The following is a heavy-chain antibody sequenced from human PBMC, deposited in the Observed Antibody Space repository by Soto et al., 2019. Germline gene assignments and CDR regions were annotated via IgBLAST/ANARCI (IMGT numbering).Heavy chain of an antibody. V-gene: IGHV3-74*01. CDR2: IGDDGTLK. CDR3: ARARLSSSSWYKWAFDP. J-gene: IGHJ5*02. CDR1: GFTFGSYW. D-gene: IGHD6-13*01. Sequence: EVQLVESGGGLVQPGGSLRLSCAASGFTFGSYWMHWVRQVPGKGLVWVSRIGDDGTLKDYADSVKGRFTISRDNAKNTLYLQMNSLGVGDTAVYFCARARLSSSSWYKWAFDPWGQGTQVIVSS.